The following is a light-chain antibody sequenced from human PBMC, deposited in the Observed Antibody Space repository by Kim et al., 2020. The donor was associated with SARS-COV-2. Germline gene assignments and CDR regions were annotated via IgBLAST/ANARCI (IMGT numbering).Light chain of an antibody. CDR3: CSYAGIYTYV. J-gene: IGLJ1*01. CDR1: SSDVGSSNF. V-gene: IGLV2-11*03. Sequence: GESVTISCTGTSSDVGSSNFVSWYQQHPGKAPKLIIYDVNERPSGVPDRFSGSKSGNTASLTISGLQAEDDADYYCCSYAGIYTYVFGTGTKVTVL. CDR2: DVN.